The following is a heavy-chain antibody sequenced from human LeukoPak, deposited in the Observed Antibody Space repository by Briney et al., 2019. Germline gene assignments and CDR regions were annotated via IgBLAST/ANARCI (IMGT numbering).Heavy chain of an antibody. V-gene: IGHV1-69*01. CDR2: IIPIFGTA. Sequence: SVKVSYKASGGTFSSYAISWVRQAPGQGLEWMGGIIPIFGTANYAQKFQGRVTITADESTSTAYMELSSLRSEDTAVYYCARGWSGYLHDAFDIWGQGTMVTVSS. D-gene: IGHD3-3*01. CDR3: ARGWSGYLHDAFDI. CDR1: GGTFSSYA. J-gene: IGHJ3*02.